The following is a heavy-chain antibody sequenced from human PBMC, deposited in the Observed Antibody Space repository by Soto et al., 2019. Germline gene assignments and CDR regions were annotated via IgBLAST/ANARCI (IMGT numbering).Heavy chain of an antibody. Sequence: QVQLQQWGAGLLKPSETLSLTCAVYGGSFSGDSWTWIRQPPGTGLEWIGEINHSGSTNYNPSLKSRVTISVDTSKTQFSLKLTSVTAADTAVYYCARDKITGLFDYWGQGTLVTVSS. CDR1: GGSFSGDS. CDR2: INHSGST. D-gene: IGHD2-8*02. CDR3: ARDKITGLFDY. J-gene: IGHJ4*02. V-gene: IGHV4-34*01.